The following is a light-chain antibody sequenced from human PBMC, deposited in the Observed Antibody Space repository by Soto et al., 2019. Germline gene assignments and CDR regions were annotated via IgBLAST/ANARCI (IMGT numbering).Light chain of an antibody. V-gene: IGKV3D-15*01. CDR1: QSVSDN. Sequence: IVMTDAPFTLSVSPLQRATLSFMASQSVSDNLAWYQQKPGQAPRLLIYGASTRATGIPARFSGSGSGTEFTLTISSLQSEDFAVYYCQQYNNWPRTFGQGTKVDIK. CDR3: QQYNNWPRT. J-gene: IGKJ1*01. CDR2: GAS.